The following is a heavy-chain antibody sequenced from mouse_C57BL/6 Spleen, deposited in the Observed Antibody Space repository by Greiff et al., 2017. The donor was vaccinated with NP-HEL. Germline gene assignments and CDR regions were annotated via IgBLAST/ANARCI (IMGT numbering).Heavy chain of an antibody. D-gene: IGHD2-1*01. CDR1: GFSLTSYG. J-gene: IGHJ4*01. CDR3: ARKGNYGAMDY. V-gene: IGHV2-2*01. CDR2: IWSGGST. Sequence: QVQLKQSGPGLVQPSQCLSITCTVSGFSLTSYGVHWVRQSPGKGLEWLGVIWSGGSTDYNAAFISRLSISKDNSKSQVFFKMNSLQADDTAIYYCARKGNYGAMDYWGQGTSVTVSS.